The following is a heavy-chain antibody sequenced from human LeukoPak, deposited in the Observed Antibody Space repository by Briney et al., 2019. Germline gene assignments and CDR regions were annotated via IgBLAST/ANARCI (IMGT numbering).Heavy chain of an antibody. CDR1: GFTFSSYG. D-gene: IGHD3-22*01. V-gene: IGHV3-33*01. CDR2: IWYDGSNK. Sequence: PGGSLRLSCAASGFTFSSYGMHWVRQAPGKGLEWVAVIWYDGSNKYYADSVKGRFTISRDNSKNTLYLQMNSLRDEDTAVYYCARNYYDSSGYYYHDYWGQGTLVTVSS. CDR3: ARNYYDSSGYYYHDY. J-gene: IGHJ4*02.